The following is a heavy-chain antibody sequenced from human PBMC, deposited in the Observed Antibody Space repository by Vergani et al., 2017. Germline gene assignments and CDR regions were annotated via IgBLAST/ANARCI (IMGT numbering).Heavy chain of an antibody. J-gene: IGHJ2*01. V-gene: IGHV4-61*02. CDR2: VFHSGSA. Sequence: QVQLQESGPGLVKPSQTLSLTCTVSGGSVSSGDYYWRWIRQPAGKGLEWIATVFHSGSAYYNPSLRRRVTISVETSKNQFSLRLTTLTAADTAVYYCARSQGDYWYFDLWGPGSLVTVSS. D-gene: IGHD2-21*01. CDR1: GGSVSSGDYY. CDR3: ARSQGDYWYFDL.